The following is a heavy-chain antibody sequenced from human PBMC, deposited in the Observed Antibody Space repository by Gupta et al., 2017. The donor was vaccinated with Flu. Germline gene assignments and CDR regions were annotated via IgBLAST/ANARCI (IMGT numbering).Heavy chain of an antibody. CDR3: ARVGITGTSASYYYYGMDV. CDR1: GFTFSSYW. CDR2: IKQDGSEK. Sequence: EVQLVESGGGLVQPGGSLRLSCAASGFTFSSYWMSWVRPAPGKGLEWVANIKQDGSEKYYVDSVKGRFTISRDNAKNSLYLQMNSLRAEDTAVYYCARVGITGTSASYYYYGMDVWGQGTTVTVSS. V-gene: IGHV3-7*01. J-gene: IGHJ6*02. D-gene: IGHD1-7*01.